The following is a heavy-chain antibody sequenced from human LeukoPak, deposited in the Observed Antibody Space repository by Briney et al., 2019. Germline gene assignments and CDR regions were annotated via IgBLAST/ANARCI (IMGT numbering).Heavy chain of an antibody. Sequence: GGSLRLSCAASGFTVSNNYMSWVRQARGKGLEWVSVIYSGGSTYYADSVKGRFTISRDNSKNTLYLQMNSLRAEDTAVYYCARDLYTSGYYASWGQGTLVTVSS. CDR2: IYSGGST. CDR3: ARDLYTSGYYAS. J-gene: IGHJ5*02. V-gene: IGHV3-53*01. CDR1: GFTVSNNY. D-gene: IGHD3-22*01.